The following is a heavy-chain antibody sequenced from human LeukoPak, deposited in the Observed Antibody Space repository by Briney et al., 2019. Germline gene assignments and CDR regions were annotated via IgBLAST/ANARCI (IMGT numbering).Heavy chain of an antibody. J-gene: IGHJ3*02. D-gene: IGHD6-19*01. CDR2: IYTSGST. CDR3: AREARGRIAVALSGAFDI. V-gene: IGHV4-4*07. CDR1: GGSISSYY. Sequence: SSETLSLTCTVSGGSISSYYWSWIRQPAGKGLEWIGRIYTSGSTNYNPSLKSRVTMSVDTSKNQFSLKLSSVTAADTAVYYCAREARGRIAVALSGAFDIWGQGTMVTVSS.